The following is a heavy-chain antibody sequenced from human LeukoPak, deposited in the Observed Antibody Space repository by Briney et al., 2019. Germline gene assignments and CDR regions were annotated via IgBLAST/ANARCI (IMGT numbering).Heavy chain of an antibody. Sequence: ASVKVSCKASGYTFTGYYMHWVRQAPGQGLEWMGWINPNSGGTNYAQKFQGWVTMTRDTSISTAYMELSRLRSDDTAVYYCARDHGGSYSSGWDLDYWGQGTLVTVSS. CDR3: ARDHGGSYSSGWDLDY. D-gene: IGHD6-19*01. CDR1: GYTFTGYY. V-gene: IGHV1-2*04. J-gene: IGHJ4*02. CDR2: INPNSGGT.